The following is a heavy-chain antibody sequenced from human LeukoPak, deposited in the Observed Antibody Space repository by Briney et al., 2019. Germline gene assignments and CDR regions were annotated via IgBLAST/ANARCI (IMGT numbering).Heavy chain of an antibody. D-gene: IGHD3-9*01. J-gene: IGHJ3*02. CDR3: ARDWEDILTGSDALDI. Sequence: SETLSLTCTVSGGSISSYYWSWIRQPAGKGLEWIGRIYTSGSTNYNPSLKSRVTMSVGTSKNQFSLKLSSVTAADTAVYYCARDWEDILTGSDALDIWGQGTMVTVSS. CDR1: GGSISSYY. CDR2: IYTSGST. V-gene: IGHV4-4*07.